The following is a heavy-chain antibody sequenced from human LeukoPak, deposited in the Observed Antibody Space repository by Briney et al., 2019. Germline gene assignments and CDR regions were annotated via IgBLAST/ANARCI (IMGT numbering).Heavy chain of an antibody. Sequence: SETLSLTCTVSGGSISSYYWSWIRQPPGEGLEWIGYIYYSGSTNYNPSLKSRVTISVDTSKNQFSLKLSSVTAADTAVYYCARGPSRFLEWLYVGPSSDYYYGMDVWGQGTTVTVSS. D-gene: IGHD3-3*01. CDR3: ARGPSRFLEWLYVGPSSDYYYGMDV. CDR2: IYYSGST. CDR1: GGSISSYY. V-gene: IGHV4-59*01. J-gene: IGHJ6*02.